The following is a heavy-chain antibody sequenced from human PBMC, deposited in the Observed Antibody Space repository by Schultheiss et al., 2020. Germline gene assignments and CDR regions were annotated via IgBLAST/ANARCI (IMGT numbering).Heavy chain of an antibody. J-gene: IGHJ5*02. V-gene: IGHV4-34*01. CDR1: GGSFSGYY. D-gene: IGHD1-26*01. Sequence: SETLSLTCAVYGGSFSGYYWSWIRQPPGKGLEWIGEINHSGSTNYNPSLKSRVTISVDTSKNQFSLQLNSVTPEDTAVYYCARTEVEWELQQWLRPSWFDPWGKGTLVTVSS. CDR2: INHSGST. CDR3: ARTEVEWELQQWLRPSWFDP.